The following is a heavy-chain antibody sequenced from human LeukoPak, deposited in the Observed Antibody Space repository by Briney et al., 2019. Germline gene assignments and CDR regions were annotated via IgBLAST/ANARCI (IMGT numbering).Heavy chain of an antibody. CDR3: ARAGSPRWEQSYYYYYMDV. D-gene: IGHD1-26*01. V-gene: IGHV1-8*01. CDR1: GYTFTSYD. Sequence: ASVKVSCKASGYTFTSYDINWVRQATGQGLEWMGWMNPNSGNTGYAQKFQGRVTMTRNTSISTAHMELSSLRSEDTAVYYCARAGSPRWEQSYYYYYMDVWGKGTTVTVSS. CDR2: MNPNSGNT. J-gene: IGHJ6*03.